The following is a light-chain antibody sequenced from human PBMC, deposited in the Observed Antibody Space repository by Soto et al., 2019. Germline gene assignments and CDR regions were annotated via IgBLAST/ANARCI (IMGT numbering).Light chain of an antibody. V-gene: IGKV3-15*01. CDR3: QQRTSLT. Sequence: IGMTQSLATLSVSPGERATLSCRASQTIYSNVAWYQQRPGQPPRLLIYRASSRATGIPARFSGSGSGTDFTLTISSLESEDFAVYYCQQRTSLTFGGGTKVDIK. CDR2: RAS. J-gene: IGKJ4*01. CDR1: QTIYSN.